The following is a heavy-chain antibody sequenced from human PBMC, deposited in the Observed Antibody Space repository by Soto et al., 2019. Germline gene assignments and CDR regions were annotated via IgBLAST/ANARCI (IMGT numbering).Heavy chain of an antibody. CDR3: ASRSSGHGRYYYYYMDV. CDR2: MNPNSGNT. D-gene: IGHD3-10*01. V-gene: IGHV1-8*01. CDR1: GYTFTSYD. J-gene: IGHJ6*03. Sequence: GASVKVSCKASGYTFTSYDINWVRQATGQGLEWMGWMNPNSGNTGYAQKFQGRVTMTRNTSISTAYMELSSLRSEDTAVYYCASRSSGHGRYYYYYMDVWGKGTTVTVS.